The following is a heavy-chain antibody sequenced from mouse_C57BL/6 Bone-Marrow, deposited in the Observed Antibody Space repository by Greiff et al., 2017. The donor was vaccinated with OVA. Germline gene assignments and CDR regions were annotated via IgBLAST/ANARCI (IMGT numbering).Heavy chain of an antibody. V-gene: IGHV1-19*01. CDR3: ARRGVVYWYFDV. J-gene: IGHJ1*03. CDR1: GYTFTDYY. CDR2: INPYNGGT. Sequence: EVQLVESGPVLVKPGASVKMSCKASGYTFTDYYMNWVKQSHGKSLEWIGVINPYNGGTSYNQKFKGKATLTVDKSSSTAYMELNSLTSEDSAVYYCARRGVVYWYFDVWGTGTTVTVSS. D-gene: IGHD1-1*01.